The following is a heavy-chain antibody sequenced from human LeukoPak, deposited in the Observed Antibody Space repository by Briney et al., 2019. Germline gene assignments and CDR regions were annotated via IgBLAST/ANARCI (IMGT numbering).Heavy chain of an antibody. CDR2: ISNDGSNK. CDR3: AKGHGYCSGGSCYSDY. CDR1: GFTFSSYA. J-gene: IGHJ4*02. V-gene: IGHV3-30-3*01. D-gene: IGHD2-15*01. Sequence: GGSLRLSCATSGFTFSSYAMHWVRQAPGKGLEWVAVISNDGSNKYYADSVKGRFTISRDNSKNTLYLQMNSLRAEDTAVYYCAKGHGYCSGGSCYSDYWGQGTLVTVSS.